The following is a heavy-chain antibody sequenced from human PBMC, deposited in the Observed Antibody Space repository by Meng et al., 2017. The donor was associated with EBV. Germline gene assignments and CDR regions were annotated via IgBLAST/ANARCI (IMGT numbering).Heavy chain of an antibody. CDR3: ARVGRITMVRGETLDP. CDR2: ISAYNGNT. D-gene: IGHD3-10*01. V-gene: IGHV1-18*01. CDR1: GYTFTSYG. Sequence: QVQLVQPGAEVKKPGASVTVPCKASGYTFTSYGISWVRQAPGQGLEWMGWISAYNGNTNYAQKLQGRVTMTTDTSTSTAYMELRSLRSDDTAVYYCARVGRITMVRGETLDPWGQGTLVTVSS. J-gene: IGHJ5*02.